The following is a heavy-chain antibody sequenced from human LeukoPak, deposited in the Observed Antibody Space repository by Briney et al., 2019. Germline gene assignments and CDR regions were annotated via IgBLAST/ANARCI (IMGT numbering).Heavy chain of an antibody. CDR1: GFTFSSYA. V-gene: IGHV3-23*01. Sequence: GGSLRLSCAASGFTFSSYAMSWVRQAPGKGLEWVSAISGSGGSTYYADSVKGRFTISRDNSKNTLYLQMNSLRAEDTAVYYCAKDEVLWFGELPPFTRFDPWGQGTLVTVSS. D-gene: IGHD3-10*01. CDR2: ISGSGGST. CDR3: AKDEVLWFGELPPFTRFDP. J-gene: IGHJ5*02.